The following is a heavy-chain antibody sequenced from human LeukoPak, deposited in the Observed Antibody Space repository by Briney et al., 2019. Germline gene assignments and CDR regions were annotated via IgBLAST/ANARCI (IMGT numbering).Heavy chain of an antibody. CDR3: TRAELIGARPNLDV. D-gene: IGHD6-6*01. CDR1: GFTFSSYA. V-gene: IGHV3-21*01. CDR2: ISSTSANT. Sequence: GGSLRLSCAASGFTFSSYAMSWVRQAPGKGLEWVTSISSTSANTWYVDSVRGRFTISRDHAKNSLYLQMNSLRAEDTATYYCTRAELIGARPNLDVWGKGTTVIVSS. J-gene: IGHJ6*04.